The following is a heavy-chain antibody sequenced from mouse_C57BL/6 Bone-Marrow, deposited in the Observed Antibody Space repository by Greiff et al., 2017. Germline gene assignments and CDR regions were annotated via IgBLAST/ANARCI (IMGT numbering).Heavy chain of an antibody. CDR1: GYTFTSYT. D-gene: IGHD2-2*01. V-gene: IGHV1-4*01. Sequence: VKLMESGAELARPGASVKMSCKASGYTFTSYTMHWVKQRPGQGLEWIGYINPSSGYTKYNQKFKDKATLTADKSSSTAYMQLSSLTSEDSAVYFCSRNGYPYWYFDVWGTGTSVTVSS. CDR2: INPSSGYT. CDR3: SRNGYPYWYFDV. J-gene: IGHJ1*03.